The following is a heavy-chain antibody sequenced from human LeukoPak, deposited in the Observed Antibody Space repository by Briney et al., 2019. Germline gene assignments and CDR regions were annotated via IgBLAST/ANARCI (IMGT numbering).Heavy chain of an antibody. D-gene: IGHD3-3*01. CDR3: AKASRYYDFWSGYLEGDAFDI. Sequence: GRSLRLSCAASGFTFSSYAMSWVRQAPGKGLEWVSAISGSGGSTYYADSVKGRFTISRDNSKNTLYLQMNSLRAEDTAVYYCAKASRYYDFWSGYLEGDAFDIWGQGTMVTVSS. CDR1: GFTFSSYA. CDR2: ISGSGGST. V-gene: IGHV3-23*01. J-gene: IGHJ3*02.